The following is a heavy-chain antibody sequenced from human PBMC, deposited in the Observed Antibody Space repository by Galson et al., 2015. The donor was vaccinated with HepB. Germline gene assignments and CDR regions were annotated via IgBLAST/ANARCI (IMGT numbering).Heavy chain of an antibody. D-gene: IGHD3-16*01. J-gene: IGHJ3*02. CDR3: ATGWGAGAFDI. V-gene: IGHV1-2*06. CDR2: INPNSGGT. CDR1: GYTFIRYY. Sequence: SVKVSCKASGYTFIRYYINWVRQAPGQGLEWMGRINPNSGGTNFAQNFQGRVTLTRDTSITTAYMELSSLTSDDTAVYYCATGWGAGAFDIWGQGTMVTVSS.